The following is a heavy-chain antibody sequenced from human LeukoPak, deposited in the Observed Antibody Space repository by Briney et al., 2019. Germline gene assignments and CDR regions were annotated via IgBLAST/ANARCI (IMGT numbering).Heavy chain of an antibody. D-gene: IGHD6-13*01. J-gene: IGHJ5*02. CDR3: ARDRYSSSWTSPFDP. Sequence: ASVKVSCKASGGTFSSYATSWVRQAPGQGLEWMGRIIPIFGTANYAQKFQGRVTITTDESTSTAYMELSSLRSEDTAVYYCARDRYSSSWTSPFDPWGQGTLVTVSS. V-gene: IGHV1-69*05. CDR1: GGTFSSYA. CDR2: IIPIFGTA.